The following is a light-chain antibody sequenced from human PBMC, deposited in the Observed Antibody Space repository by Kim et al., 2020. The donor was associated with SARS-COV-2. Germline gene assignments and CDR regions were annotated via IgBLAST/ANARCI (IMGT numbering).Light chain of an antibody. Sequence: NFMLTQPHSVSESPGKTVTISCTRSSGSIASNYVQWYQQRPGSAPTTVIYEDNQRPSGVPDRFSGSIDSSSNSASLTISGLKTGDEADYYCQSYDSSNQRVFGGGTQLTVL. J-gene: IGLJ3*02. V-gene: IGLV6-57*04. CDR3: QSYDSSNQRV. CDR2: EDN. CDR1: SGSIASNY.